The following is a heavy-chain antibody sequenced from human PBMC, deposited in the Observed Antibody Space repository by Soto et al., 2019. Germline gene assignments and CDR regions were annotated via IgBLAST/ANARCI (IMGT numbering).Heavy chain of an antibody. J-gene: IGHJ6*02. Sequence: PGGSLRLSCVDSGFILSGYDMHWVRQATGEGLEWVSAIGTAGDPYYSGSEKGRFTISRGNAENSVYLQMNSLRAGDTAVYYCARAGYDSSGYYFYAMDVWGPGTTVTVSS. CDR3: ARAGYDSSGYYFYAMDV. V-gene: IGHV3-13*05. D-gene: IGHD3-22*01. CDR2: IGTAGDP. CDR1: GFILSGYD.